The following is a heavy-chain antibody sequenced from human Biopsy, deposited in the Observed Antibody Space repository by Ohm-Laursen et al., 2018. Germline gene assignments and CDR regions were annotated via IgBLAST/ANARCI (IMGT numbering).Heavy chain of an antibody. CDR1: GGSISGYY. Sequence: SDTLSLTFAVSGGSISGYYWSWIRQPPGKGLEWIGEINHRGYTDYNASLKGRVSISVDTSKNQLSLNLTSVTAADTAVFYCARSGQWARYYFDYWGHGTLVTVSP. J-gene: IGHJ4*01. CDR2: INHRGYT. V-gene: IGHV4-34*01. D-gene: IGHD6-19*01. CDR3: ARSGQWARYYFDY.